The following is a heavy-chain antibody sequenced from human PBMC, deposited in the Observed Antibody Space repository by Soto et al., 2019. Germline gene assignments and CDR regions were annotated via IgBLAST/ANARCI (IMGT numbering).Heavy chain of an antibody. Sequence: GGSLRLSCAASGFTFSGYSMNWVRQAPGKGLEWVSSISSSSSYIYYADSVKGRFTISRDNARNSLYLQMNSLRAEDTAVYYCARDSVRYXSGGSCYSGYYYYGMDVWGQGTTVTVSS. D-gene: IGHD2-15*01. CDR1: GFTFSGYS. CDR3: ARDSVRYXSGGSCYSGYYYYGMDV. CDR2: ISSSSSYI. V-gene: IGHV3-21*01. J-gene: IGHJ6*02.